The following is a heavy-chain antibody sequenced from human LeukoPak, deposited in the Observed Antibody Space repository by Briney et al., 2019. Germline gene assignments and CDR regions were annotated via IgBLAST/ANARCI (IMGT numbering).Heavy chain of an antibody. CDR3: ARDPRAHSYGTGLDY. V-gene: IGHV3-21*01. CDR2: ISSSSNYI. Sequence: GGSLRLSCAASGFNFSSYSMNWVRQAPGKGLEWVSSISSSSNYIYYADSVKGRFTISRDNAKNSLYLQMNSLRAEDTAVYYCARDPRAHSYGTGLDYWGQGTLVTVSS. CDR1: GFNFSSYS. D-gene: IGHD5-18*01. J-gene: IGHJ4*02.